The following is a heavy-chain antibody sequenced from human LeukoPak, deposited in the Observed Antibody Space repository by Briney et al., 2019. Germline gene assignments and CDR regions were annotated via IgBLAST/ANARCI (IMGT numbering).Heavy chain of an antibody. Sequence: ASVKVSCKASGYTFTSYGISWVRQAPGQGLEWMAWISAYNGNTNYAQKLQGRVTMTTDTSTSTAYMELRSLRSDDTAVYYCAIDSSGWYRPNYWGQGTLVTVSS. CDR1: GYTFTSYG. J-gene: IGHJ4*02. CDR3: AIDSSGWYRPNY. CDR2: ISAYNGNT. D-gene: IGHD6-19*01. V-gene: IGHV1-18*01.